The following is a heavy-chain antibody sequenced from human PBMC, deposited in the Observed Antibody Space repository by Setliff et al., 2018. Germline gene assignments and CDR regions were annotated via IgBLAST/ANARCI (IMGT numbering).Heavy chain of an antibody. CDR3: ARTVRSGSYHYYYMDV. Sequence: ETLSLTCTVSGGSISSGGYYWSWIRQHPGKGLEWLAHIFSNDEKSYSTSLKSRLTISKDTSKNQVVLTMTNMDSVDTATYYCARTVRSGSYHYYYMDVWGKGTTVTVSS. CDR2: IFSNDEK. D-gene: IGHD1-26*01. CDR1: GGSISSGGYY. J-gene: IGHJ6*03. V-gene: IGHV2-26*01.